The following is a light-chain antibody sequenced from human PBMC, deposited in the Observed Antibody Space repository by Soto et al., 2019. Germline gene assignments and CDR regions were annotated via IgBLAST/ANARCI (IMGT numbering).Light chain of an antibody. V-gene: IGKV3-20*01. J-gene: IGKJ4*02. CDR3: HQYCSSKET. CDR1: QSVDSNY. CDR2: GAS. Sequence: EIVLTQSPGTLSLSPGERATLSCSASQSVDSNYLAWYQQKFGQAPKLLIYGASNRPTGIPDMFSGSGSGTDFAITISRLEPEAFEVYYCHQYCSSKETVGRGTNVQIK.